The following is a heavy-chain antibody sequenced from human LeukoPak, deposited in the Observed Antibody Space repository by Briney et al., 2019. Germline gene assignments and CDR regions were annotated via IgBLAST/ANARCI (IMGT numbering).Heavy chain of an antibody. CDR2: IWYDGSNK. J-gene: IGHJ6*02. D-gene: IGHD1-20*01. Sequence: GGSLRLSCAASGFTFSSYGMHWVRQAPGKGLEWVAVIWYDGSNKYYADSVKGRFTISRDNSKNTLYLQMNSLRAEDTAVYYCARDVISPSNWNYYYYYGMDVWGQGTTVTVSS. V-gene: IGHV3-33*01. CDR3: ARDVISPSNWNYYYYYGMDV. CDR1: GFTFSSYG.